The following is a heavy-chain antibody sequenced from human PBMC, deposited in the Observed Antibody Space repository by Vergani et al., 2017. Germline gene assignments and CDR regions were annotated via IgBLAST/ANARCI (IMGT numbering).Heavy chain of an antibody. V-gene: IGHV4-39*01. CDR2: MDYSGST. CDR3: ASKRGACRAAYCHSYDF. CDR1: GDSVISTDYH. J-gene: IGHJ4*02. D-gene: IGHD2-15*01. Sequence: QVQLQESGPGLVKPSETLSLTCTVSGDSVISTDYHWGWIRQPPGKGLEWIGSMDYSGSTSYNPSLESRISISFETPKNQFSLWLTSVTAADTAVYYCASKRGACRAAYCHSYDFWGPGPLVGVSS.